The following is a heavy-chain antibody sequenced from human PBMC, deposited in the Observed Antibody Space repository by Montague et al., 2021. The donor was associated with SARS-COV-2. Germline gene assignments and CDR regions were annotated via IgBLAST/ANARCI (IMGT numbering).Heavy chain of an antibody. CDR2: TYYSGST. J-gene: IGHJ4*02. CDR1: GGSISSSSYF. V-gene: IGHV4-39*01. CDR3: ARAFIAAAGTTSFDY. Sequence: SETLSLTCTVSGGSISSSSYFWGWIRQPPGKGLEWIGSTYYSGSTYYNPSLKSRVTISVDTSKNQFSLKLSSVTAADTAVYYCARAFIAAAGTTSFDYWGQGTLVTASS. D-gene: IGHD6-13*01.